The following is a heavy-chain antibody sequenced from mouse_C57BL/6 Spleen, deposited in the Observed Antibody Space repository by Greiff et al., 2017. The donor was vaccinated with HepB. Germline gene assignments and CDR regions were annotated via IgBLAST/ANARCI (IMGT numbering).Heavy chain of an antibody. CDR2: INPNNGGT. J-gene: IGHJ4*01. D-gene: IGHD2-14*01. CDR3: ARRRRGTDYAMDY. V-gene: IGHV1-26*01. CDR1: GYTFTDYY. Sequence: EVQLQQSGPELVKPGASVKISCKASGYTFTDYYMNWVKQSHGKSLEWIGDINPNNGGTSYNQKFKGKATLTVDKSSSTAYMELRSLTSEDSAVYYCARRRRGTDYAMDYWGQGTSVTVSS.